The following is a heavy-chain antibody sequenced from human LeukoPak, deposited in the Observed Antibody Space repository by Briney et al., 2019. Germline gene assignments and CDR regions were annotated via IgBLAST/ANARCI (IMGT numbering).Heavy chain of an antibody. CDR1: GFTFSSYA. CDR3: ARVPLGSGWYYFDY. CDR2: ISGSGGST. Sequence: GGSLRLSCAASGFTFSSYAMSWVRQAPGKGLEWVSAISGSGGSTYYADSVKGRFTISRDNSKNTLYLQMNSLRAEDTAVYYCARVPLGSGWYYFDYWGQGTLVTVSS. D-gene: IGHD6-19*01. V-gene: IGHV3-23*01. J-gene: IGHJ4*02.